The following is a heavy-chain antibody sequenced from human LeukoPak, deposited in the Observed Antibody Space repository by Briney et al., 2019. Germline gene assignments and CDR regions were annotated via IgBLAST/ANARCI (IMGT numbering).Heavy chain of an antibody. CDR1: GGSISNYY. J-gene: IGHJ4*02. Sequence: SETLSLTCTVSGGSISNYYWSWIRQPPGKGLEWIGHIYYSGATKYNPSLKSRITISVDTSKNQFSLMLSSVTAADTAVYYCARFGITVVRGGKCYFDYWGRGTLVTVSS. CDR2: IYYSGAT. D-gene: IGHD3-10*01. CDR3: ARFGITVVRGGKCYFDY. V-gene: IGHV4-59*08.